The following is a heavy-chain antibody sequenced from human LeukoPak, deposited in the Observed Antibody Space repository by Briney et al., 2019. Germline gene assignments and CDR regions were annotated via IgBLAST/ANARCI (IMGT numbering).Heavy chain of an antibody. V-gene: IGHV3-53*01. CDR3: ARVDTVSGILV. CDR1: EFTVSNSY. J-gene: IGHJ4*02. D-gene: IGHD5-18*01. CDR2: IYEGGGR. Sequence: GGSLRLSCAASEFTVSNSYMTWVRQAPGKGLEWVSVIYEGGGRYYGDSVKGRFTISKDNFENTVHLQMNSLRADDTAVYYCARVDTVSGILVWGQGTLVTVSS.